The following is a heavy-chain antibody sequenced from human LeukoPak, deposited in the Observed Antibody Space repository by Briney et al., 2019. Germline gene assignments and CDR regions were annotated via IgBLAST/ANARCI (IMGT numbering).Heavy chain of an antibody. Sequence: SETLSLTCTVSGDSISSYYWSWIRQPPEKGLEWIGYIHDSGTNSYSPSLKSRVTISLDTSKNQFSLKLSSVTAADTAVYYCAREAAAISFDYWGQGTLVTVSS. CDR2: IHDSGTN. D-gene: IGHD2-2*01. J-gene: IGHJ4*02. CDR3: AREAAAISFDY. CDR1: GDSISSYY. V-gene: IGHV4-59*12.